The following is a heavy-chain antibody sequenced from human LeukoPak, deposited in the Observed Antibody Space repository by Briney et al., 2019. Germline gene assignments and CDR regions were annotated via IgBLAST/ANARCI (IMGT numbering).Heavy chain of an antibody. CDR2: IDPTDSYT. CDR1: GFTFSNAW. Sequence: PGGSLRLSCAASGFTFSNAWMSWVRQAPGKGLEWMGRIDPTDSYTTYSPSFQGHVTISADKSITPAYLQWSSLKASDTAMYYCARRRDGSLTAYFDYWGQGTLVTVSS. CDR3: ARRRDGSLTAYFDY. J-gene: IGHJ4*02. V-gene: IGHV5-10-1*01. D-gene: IGHD5-24*01.